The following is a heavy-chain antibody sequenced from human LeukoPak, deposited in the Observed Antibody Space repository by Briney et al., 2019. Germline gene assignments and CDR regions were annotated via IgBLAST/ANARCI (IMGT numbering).Heavy chain of an antibody. J-gene: IGHJ4*02. V-gene: IGHV4-38-2*01. D-gene: IGHD3-22*01. CDR1: GFSVSSGYP. CDR3: ARHNLYDSSGDGRYYFDY. CDR2: ISLSGST. Sequence: KPSETLSLTCVVSGFSVSSGYPWGWSPQAPGEGAWGVWSISLSGSTYYNPYLKSRVTISVDTSKNQFSVKLRSVTAADTAVYYCARHNLYDSSGDGRYYFDYWGQGTLVTVSS.